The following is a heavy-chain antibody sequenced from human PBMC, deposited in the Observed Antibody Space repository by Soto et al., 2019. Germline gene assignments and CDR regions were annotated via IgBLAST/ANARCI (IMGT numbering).Heavy chain of an antibody. D-gene: IGHD6-25*01. V-gene: IGHV4-59*01. J-gene: IGHJ5*02. CDR3: ARGGVAARKGRWFDP. CDR1: GGSISSYY. CDR2: IHYSGST. Sequence: SETLSLTCTVSGGSISSYYWGWIRQPPWKGLEWIGYIHYSGSTNYNPSLRSRVTISVDTPKNQFSLKVNSMIAADTAIYYCARGGVAARKGRWFDPWGQGTLVTVSS.